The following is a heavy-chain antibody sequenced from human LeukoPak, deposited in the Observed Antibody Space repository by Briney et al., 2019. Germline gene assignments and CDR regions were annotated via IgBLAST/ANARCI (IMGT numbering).Heavy chain of an antibody. J-gene: IGHJ4*02. D-gene: IGHD5-24*01. V-gene: IGHV3-23*01. CDR1: GFTFSSYA. CDR2: ISGSGGST. CDR3: ARDRDGYNYHFDY. Sequence: GGSLRLFCAASGFTFSSYAMSWVRQAPGKGLEWVSAISGSGGSTYYADSVKGRFTISRDNAKNSLYLQMNSLRAEDTAVYYCARDRDGYNYHFDYWGQGTLVTVSS.